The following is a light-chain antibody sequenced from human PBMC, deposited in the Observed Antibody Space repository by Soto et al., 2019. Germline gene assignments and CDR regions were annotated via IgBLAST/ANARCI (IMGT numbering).Light chain of an antibody. Sequence: QSALTQPASVSGSPGQSITISCTGTSSDVGGYNYVSWYQQHPGKAPKLMIYDVSNRPSGVSNRFSGSKSGNTASLTISGLQAEDEADYYCSSYTSSSPRNDVFGTGTKVTVL. V-gene: IGLV2-14*01. CDR3: SSYTSSSPRNDV. CDR1: SSDVGGYNY. CDR2: DVS. J-gene: IGLJ1*01.